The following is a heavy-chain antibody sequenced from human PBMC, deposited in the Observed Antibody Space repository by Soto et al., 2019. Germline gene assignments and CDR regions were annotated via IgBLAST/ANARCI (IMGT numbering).Heavy chain of an antibody. CDR3: TLLSRAVVPES. V-gene: IGHV4-59*01. J-gene: IGHJ5*02. Sequence: QVQLQESGPGLVKPSETLSLTCAVSGDSISSYYCMWIRQPPGKGLESIGYLYYGRSANYNPSLKSRVALPGALSANQCPLPLTPMTSAATAVYYSTLLSRAVVPESWARGALFSVSS. CDR2: LYYGRSA. D-gene: IGHD3-22*01. CDR1: GDSISSYY.